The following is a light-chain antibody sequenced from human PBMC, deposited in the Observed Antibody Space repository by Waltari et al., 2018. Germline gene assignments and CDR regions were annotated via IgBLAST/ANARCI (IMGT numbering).Light chain of an antibody. CDR3: SSYAGSNNWV. CDR1: SSDVGGYNY. Sequence: QSALTQPPSASGSPGQSVTISCTGTSSDVGGYNYVAWYQQHPGQAPKVMVHEVNTRPSVVPYRFSGSKSGNTASLTVSGLQAEDEADYYCSSYAGSNNWVFGGGTKLTVL. J-gene: IGLJ3*02. V-gene: IGLV2-8*01. CDR2: EVN.